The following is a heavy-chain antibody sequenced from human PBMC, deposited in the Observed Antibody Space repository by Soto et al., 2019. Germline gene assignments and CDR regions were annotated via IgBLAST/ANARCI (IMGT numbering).Heavy chain of an antibody. CDR1: GGSISSYY. D-gene: IGHD5-12*01. CDR2: IYYSGST. V-gene: IGHV4-59*08. CDR3: ASHPVSRSNSGYDSDGYYYYYYMDV. Sequence: SETLSLTCTVSGGSISSYYWSWIRQPPGKGLEWIGYIYYSGSTNYNPSLKGRVTISVDTSKNQFSLKLSSVTAADTDGYYCASHPVSRSNSGYDSDGYYYYYYMDVWGKGTTVTVSS. J-gene: IGHJ6*03.